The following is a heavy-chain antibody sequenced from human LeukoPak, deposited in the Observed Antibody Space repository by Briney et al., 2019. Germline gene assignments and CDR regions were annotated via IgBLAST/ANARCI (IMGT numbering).Heavy chain of an antibody. CDR1: GYSFTNYW. CDR3: ARSPDYGDYENRFDY. J-gene: IGHJ4*02. Sequence: GESLKISCKGSGYSFTNYWIGWVRHMPGKGLEWMGIIYPGDSDTRYSPSFQGQVTISADKSISTAYLQWSSLKASDTAMYYCARSPDYGDYENRFDYWGQGTLVTVSS. V-gene: IGHV5-51*01. CDR2: IYPGDSDT. D-gene: IGHD4-17*01.